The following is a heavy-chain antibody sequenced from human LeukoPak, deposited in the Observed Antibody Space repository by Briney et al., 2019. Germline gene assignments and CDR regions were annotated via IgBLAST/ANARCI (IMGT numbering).Heavy chain of an antibody. V-gene: IGHV3-30-3*01. D-gene: IGHD3-22*01. J-gene: IGHJ4*02. CDR2: MSYDGNNK. Sequence: GALRLSCAASGFTLSSYTMHWVRQAPGKGLEWVAVMSYDGNNKFYADSVKGRFTISRDNAKNSLYLQMNSLRAEDTAVYYCARDYYDSSGYYLYWGQGTLVTVSS. CDR3: ARDYYDSSGYYLY. CDR1: GFTLSSYT.